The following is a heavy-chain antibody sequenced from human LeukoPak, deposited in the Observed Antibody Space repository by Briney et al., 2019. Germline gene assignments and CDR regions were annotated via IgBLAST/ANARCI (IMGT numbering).Heavy chain of an antibody. CDR2: IYYSGST. J-gene: IGHJ4*02. CDR1: GGSISSYY. Sequence: SETLSLTCTVSGGSISSYYWSWIRQPPGKGLEWIGYIYYSGSTNYNPSLKSRVTISVDTSKNQSSLKLSSVTAADTAVYYCARERASYYYDSSRYFDYWGQGTLVTVSS. CDR3: ARERASYYYDSSRYFDY. V-gene: IGHV4-59*01. D-gene: IGHD3-22*01.